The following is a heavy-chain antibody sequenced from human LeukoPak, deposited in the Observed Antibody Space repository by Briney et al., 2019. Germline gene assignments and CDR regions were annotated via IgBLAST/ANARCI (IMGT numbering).Heavy chain of an antibody. V-gene: IGHV4-39*01. D-gene: IGHD2-2*01. CDR3: ARGGYCNTTTCYPARWFDP. Sequence: SETLSLTCTASGGSVSSRNHYWGWIRQPPGKGLEWIGSIYYSGSTSSNPSLKSRVTISVDTSKNQVSLKLSSVTAADTAVYYCARGGYCNTTTCYPARWFDPWGQGTLVTVSS. CDR2: IYYSGST. CDR1: GGSVSSRNHY. J-gene: IGHJ5*02.